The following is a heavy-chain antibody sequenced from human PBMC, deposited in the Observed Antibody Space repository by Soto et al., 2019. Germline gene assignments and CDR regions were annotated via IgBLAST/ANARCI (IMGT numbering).Heavy chain of an antibody. Sequence: EVQLVESGGGLVQPGGSLRLSCAASGFTFSNYWMQWVRQAPGKGLVWVSRINSDGSDTRYADSVKGRFTISRDNAKNTLYLQMSSLRAEDTAVYYCASTSYCSNGVCYSYYFDYWGQGTLVTVSS. V-gene: IGHV3-74*01. CDR2: INSDGSDT. D-gene: IGHD2-8*01. J-gene: IGHJ4*02. CDR3: ASTSYCSNGVCYSYYFDY. CDR1: GFTFSNYW.